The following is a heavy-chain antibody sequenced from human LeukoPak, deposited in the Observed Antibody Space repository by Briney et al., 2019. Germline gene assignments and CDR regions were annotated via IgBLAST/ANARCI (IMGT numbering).Heavy chain of an antibody. J-gene: IGHJ4*02. CDR2: IYTSAST. Sequence: PSETLSLTCTVSGGSISSYYWSWIRQPAGKGLEWIGRIYTSASTNYNPSLKSRVTVSVDTSKNQFSLKLSSVTAADTAVYYCARMPPVGGSYVYWGQGTLVTVSS. D-gene: IGHD1-26*01. CDR1: GGSISSYY. V-gene: IGHV4-4*07. CDR3: ARMPPVGGSYVY.